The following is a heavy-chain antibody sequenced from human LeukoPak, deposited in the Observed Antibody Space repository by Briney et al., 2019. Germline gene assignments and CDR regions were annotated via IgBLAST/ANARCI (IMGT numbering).Heavy chain of an antibody. Sequence: SETLSLTCTVSGGSISSYYWSWIRQPPGKGLEWIGYIYYSGSTNYNPSLKSRVTISVDTSKNQFSLKLSSVTAADTAVYYCARAPWNIVVVVAAPGRGGWFDPWGQGTLVTVSS. CDR1: GGSISSYY. J-gene: IGHJ5*02. D-gene: IGHD2-15*01. CDR3: ARAPWNIVVVVAAPGRGGWFDP. V-gene: IGHV4-59*12. CDR2: IYYSGST.